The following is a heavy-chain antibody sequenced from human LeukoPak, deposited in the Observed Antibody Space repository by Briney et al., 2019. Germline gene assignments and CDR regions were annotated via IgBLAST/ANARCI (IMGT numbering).Heavy chain of an antibody. CDR1: GFTFSSYA. CDR2: ISGSGGGT. CDR3: ARDQRALVVPAAIWFDY. D-gene: IGHD2-2*02. Sequence: PGGSLRLSCAASGFTFSSYAMSWVRQAPGKGLEWVSAISGSGGGTYYADSVKGRFTISRDNSKNTLYLQMNSLRAEDTAVYYCARDQRALVVPAAIWFDYWGQGTLVTVSS. J-gene: IGHJ4*02. V-gene: IGHV3-23*01.